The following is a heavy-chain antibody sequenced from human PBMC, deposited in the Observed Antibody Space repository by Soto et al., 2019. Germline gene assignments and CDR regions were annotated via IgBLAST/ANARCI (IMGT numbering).Heavy chain of an antibody. CDR3: AKRATTVPTPGNYFDC. CDR1: GFSFSDYS. V-gene: IGHV3-23*01. Sequence: PGGSLRLSCAASGFSFSDYSMTWVRQAPGRGLEWVSTLTPAGTTFYADSVKGRFTIPRDNYRNTLSLQMYNLRAEDTARYYCAKRATTVPTPGNYFDCWGQGTLVTVSS. CDR2: LTPAGTT. J-gene: IGHJ4*02. D-gene: IGHD2-15*01.